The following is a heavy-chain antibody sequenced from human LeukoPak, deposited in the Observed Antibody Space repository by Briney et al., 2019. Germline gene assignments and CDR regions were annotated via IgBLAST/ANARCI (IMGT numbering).Heavy chain of an antibody. CDR2: IYYSGST. D-gene: IGHD2-2*01. V-gene: IGHV4-39*01. CDR3: ARLAYIVVVPAAIRVGYAFDI. Sequence: SETLSLTCTVSGGSISSSSYYWGWIRQPPGKGLGWIGSIYYSGSTYYNPSLKSRVTISVDTSKNQFSPKLSSGTAADTAVYYCARLAYIVVVPAAIRVGYAFDIWGQGTMVTVSS. J-gene: IGHJ3*02. CDR1: GGSISSSSYY.